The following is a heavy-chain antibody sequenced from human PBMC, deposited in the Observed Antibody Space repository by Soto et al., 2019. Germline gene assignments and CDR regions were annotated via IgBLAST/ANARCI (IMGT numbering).Heavy chain of an antibody. J-gene: IGHJ6*02. CDR3: ATKGRWYVGYYYYGMDV. CDR1: GYTLTELS. D-gene: IGHD6-13*01. V-gene: IGHV1-24*01. Sequence: ASVKVSCKVSGYTLTELSMHWVRLAPGKGLEWMGGFDPEDGETIYAQKFQGRVTMTEDTSTDTAYMELSSLRSEDTAVYYCATKGRWYVGYYYYGMDVWGQGTTVTVSS. CDR2: FDPEDGET.